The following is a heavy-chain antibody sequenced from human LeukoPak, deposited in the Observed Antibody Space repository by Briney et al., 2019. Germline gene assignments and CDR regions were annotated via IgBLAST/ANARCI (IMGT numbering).Heavy chain of an antibody. J-gene: IGHJ5*02. CDR3: AKFAKLRFLECFFDP. CDR2: INSDGSSI. V-gene: IGHV3-74*01. CDR1: GFTFSSYW. Sequence: GGSLRLSCAASGFTFSSYWMHWVRQDPGKGLVWVSRINSDGSSISYADSVKGRFTISRDNSKNTLYLQMNSLRAEDTAVYYCAKFAKLRFLECFFDPWGQGTLVTVSS. D-gene: IGHD3-3*01.